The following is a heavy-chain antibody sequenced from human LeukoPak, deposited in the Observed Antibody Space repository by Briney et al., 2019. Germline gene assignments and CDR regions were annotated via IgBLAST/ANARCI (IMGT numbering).Heavy chain of an antibody. CDR1: GGSISSGGYY. CDR3: ARARGYPYYYDSSGYYNFDY. V-gene: IGHV4-31*03. J-gene: IGHJ4*02. D-gene: IGHD3-22*01. CDR2: IYYSGST. Sequence: PSETLSLTCTVSGGSISSGGYYWSWIRQHPGKGLEWIGYIYYSGSTYYNPSLKSRVTISVDTSKNQFSLKLSSVTAADTAVYYCARARGYPYYYDSSGYYNFDYWGQGTLVTVSS.